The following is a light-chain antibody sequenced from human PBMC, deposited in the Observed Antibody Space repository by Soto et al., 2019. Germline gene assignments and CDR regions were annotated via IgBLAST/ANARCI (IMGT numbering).Light chain of an antibody. J-gene: IGKJ2*01. CDR2: AVS. V-gene: IGKV1-39*01. Sequence: DIPMTQSPSSLSASVGDRVTITCRASQTISTYLYWYQQKPGKAPKALIYAVSSLQSRVPSRFSGSGSGTDFTLTITSLHPKDSATCYCQQSYRATYTFGQGTNVEIK. CDR3: QQSYRATYT. CDR1: QTISTY.